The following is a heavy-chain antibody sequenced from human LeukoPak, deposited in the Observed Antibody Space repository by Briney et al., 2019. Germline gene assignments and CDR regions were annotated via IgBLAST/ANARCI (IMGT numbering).Heavy chain of an antibody. D-gene: IGHD4-17*01. V-gene: IGHV3-23*01. J-gene: IGHJ3*02. CDR2: ISGSGGSI. Sequence: GGSLRLSCAASGFTFSSYVMSWVRQAPGKGLEWVSVISGSGGSIDYADSVKGRFTISRDNSKNTLYLQMHNLRAEDTALYYCATEVTTYAFDIWGQGTMVTVSS. CDR3: ATEVTTYAFDI. CDR1: GFTFSSYV.